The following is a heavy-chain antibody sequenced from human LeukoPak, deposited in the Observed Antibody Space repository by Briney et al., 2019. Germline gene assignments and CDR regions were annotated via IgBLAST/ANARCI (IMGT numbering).Heavy chain of an antibody. CDR3: AREGSTNGYYYYYMDV. Sequence: SVKVSCKASGGTFSGYAISWVRQAPGQGLEWMGGIIPIFGTANYAQKFQGRVTITTDESTSTAYMELSSLRSEDTAVYYCAREGSTNGYYYYYMDVWGKGTTVTVSS. V-gene: IGHV1-69*05. D-gene: IGHD2-2*01. J-gene: IGHJ6*03. CDR1: GGTFSGYA. CDR2: IIPIFGTA.